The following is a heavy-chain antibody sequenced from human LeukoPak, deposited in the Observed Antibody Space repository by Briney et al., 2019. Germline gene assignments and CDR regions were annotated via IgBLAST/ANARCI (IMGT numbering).Heavy chain of an antibody. CDR3: AKESRYYYGSGSFSSQFDY. CDR2: ISGSGVST. Sequence: GGSLRLSCAASGFTFSGYAMSWVRQAPGKGLEWVSTISGSGVSTYYADSVKGRFTSSRDNSKNTLYLQMNNLRAKDTAVYYCAKESRYYYGSGSFSSQFDYWGQGNLVTVSS. J-gene: IGHJ4*02. V-gene: IGHV3-23*01. D-gene: IGHD3-10*01. CDR1: GFTFSGYA.